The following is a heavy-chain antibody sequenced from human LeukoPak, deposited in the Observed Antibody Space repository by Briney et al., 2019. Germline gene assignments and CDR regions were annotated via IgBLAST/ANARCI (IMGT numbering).Heavy chain of an antibody. J-gene: IGHJ5*02. CDR1: GGSISSYY. CDR3: ARDQPIVATIAGALGWFDP. D-gene: IGHD5-12*01. Sequence: NTSETLSLTCTVSGGSISSYYWSWIRQPPGKGLEWIGYIYYSGSTNYNPSLKSRVTISVDTSKNQFSLKLSSVTAADTAVYYCARDQPIVATIAGALGWFDPWGQGTLVTVSS. V-gene: IGHV4-59*12. CDR2: IYYSGST.